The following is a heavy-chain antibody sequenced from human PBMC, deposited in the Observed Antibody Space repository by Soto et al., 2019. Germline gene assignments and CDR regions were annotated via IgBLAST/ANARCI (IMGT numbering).Heavy chain of an antibody. Sequence: TGGALRLSCAASGVTFSSYAMSWGRQGPGKGLEWVSTISGSGGSTYYADSVKGRFTISRDNSKNTLYLQLNSLRAEDTAIYYCAKGYSGSYHGVFDYWGQGSLVIVSS. D-gene: IGHD1-26*01. CDR1: GVTFSSYA. CDR3: AKGYSGSYHGVFDY. V-gene: IGHV3-23*01. J-gene: IGHJ4*02. CDR2: ISGSGGST.